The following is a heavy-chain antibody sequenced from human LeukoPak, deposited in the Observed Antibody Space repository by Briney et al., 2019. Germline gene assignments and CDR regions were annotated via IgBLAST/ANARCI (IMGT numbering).Heavy chain of an antibody. CDR1: GFTFTTYA. D-gene: IGHD3-10*01. CDR3: STRAIGSGSQLRPAFDC. CDR2: ISESGGST. J-gene: IGHJ4*02. Sequence: GGSLRLSCAASGFTFTTYAMSWVRQAPGKGLEWVSAISESGGSTYHADSVKGRFTISRDNSKNPLYLQMNSLRAEDTAVYYCSTRAIGSGSQLRPAFDCCGQGTLATVSS. V-gene: IGHV3-23*01.